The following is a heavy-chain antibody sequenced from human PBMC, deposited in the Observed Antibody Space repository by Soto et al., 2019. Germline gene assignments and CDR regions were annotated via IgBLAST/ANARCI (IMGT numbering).Heavy chain of an antibody. CDR3: AKDGDVADYGDYVSNAFDI. CDR2: ISGSGGST. CDR1: GFTFSSYA. J-gene: IGHJ3*02. Sequence: EVQLLESGGGLVQPGGSLRLSCAASGFTFSSYAMSWVRQAPGKGLEWVSAISGSGGSTYYADSVKGRFTISRDNSKNTLDLQMTSLRAEDTAVYYCAKDGDVADYGDYVSNAFDIWGQGTMVTVSS. V-gene: IGHV3-23*01. D-gene: IGHD4-17*01.